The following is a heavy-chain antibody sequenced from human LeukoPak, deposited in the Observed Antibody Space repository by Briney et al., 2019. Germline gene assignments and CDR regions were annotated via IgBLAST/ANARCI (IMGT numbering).Heavy chain of an antibody. Sequence: ASETLSLTCSVSGDSINSSASYWGWIRQSPGKGLEWIGRIYYAGDTDYTPSLKSRVTISVDTAKSQISLQLSSVTAADTAVYYCARLPVSPFDGLLYTGYFDPWGQGTLVTVSS. J-gene: IGHJ5*02. V-gene: IGHV4-39*01. CDR1: GDSINSSASY. CDR2: IYYAGDT. CDR3: ARLPVSPFDGLLYTGYFDP. D-gene: IGHD3-9*01.